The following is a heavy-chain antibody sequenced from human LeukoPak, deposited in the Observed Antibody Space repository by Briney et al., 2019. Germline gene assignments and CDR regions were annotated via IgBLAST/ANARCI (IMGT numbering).Heavy chain of an antibody. Sequence: SETLSLTCTVSGGSISSSSYYWGWIRQPPGKGLEWIGSIYYSGSTYYNPSLKSRVTISVDTSKNQFSLKLSSVTAADTAAYYCASRITMIVVGPFNYWGQGTLVTVSS. CDR2: IYYSGST. V-gene: IGHV4-39*01. CDR3: ASRITMIVVGPFNY. CDR1: GGSISSSSYY. J-gene: IGHJ4*02. D-gene: IGHD3-22*01.